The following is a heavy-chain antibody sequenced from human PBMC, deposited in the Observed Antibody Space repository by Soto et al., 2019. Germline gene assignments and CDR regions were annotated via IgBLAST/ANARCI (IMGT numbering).Heavy chain of an antibody. D-gene: IGHD2-15*01. J-gene: IGHJ3*02. Sequence: GGSLRLSCAASGFTVSSNYMSWVRQAPGKGLEWVSVIYSGGSTYYADSVKGRFTISRDNSKNTLYLQMNSLRAEDTAVYYCARMLGYCSGGSCYEFPDAFDIWGQGTMVTVSS. V-gene: IGHV3-66*01. CDR3: ARMLGYCSGGSCYEFPDAFDI. CDR1: GFTVSSNY. CDR2: IYSGGST.